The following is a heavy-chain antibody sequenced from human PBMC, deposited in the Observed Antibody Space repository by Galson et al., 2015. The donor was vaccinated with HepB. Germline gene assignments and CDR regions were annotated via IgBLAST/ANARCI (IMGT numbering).Heavy chain of an antibody. CDR3: ARVQLPQGDWFDP. V-gene: IGHV4-59*01. CDR1: GGSISSYY. CDR2: IYYSGST. Sequence: LSLTCTVSGGSISSYYWSWIRQPPGKGLEWIGYIYYSGSTNYNPSLKSRVTISVDTSKNQFSLKLSSVTAADTAVYYCARVQLPQGDWFDPWGQGTLVTVSS. J-gene: IGHJ5*02. D-gene: IGHD1-1*01.